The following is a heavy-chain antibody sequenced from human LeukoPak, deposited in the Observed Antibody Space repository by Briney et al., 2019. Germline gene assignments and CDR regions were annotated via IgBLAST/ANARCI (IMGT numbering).Heavy chain of an antibody. D-gene: IGHD7-27*01. Sequence: GRSLRLSCAASGFTSSSYAMHWVRQAPGKGLEWVAVISYDGSNKYYADSVKGRFTISRDNSKNTLYLQMNSLRAEDTAVYYCATTGDLHYYYYYMDVWGKGTTVTVSS. J-gene: IGHJ6*03. CDR2: ISYDGSNK. CDR3: ATTGDLHYYYYYMDV. V-gene: IGHV3-30*04. CDR1: GFTSSSYA.